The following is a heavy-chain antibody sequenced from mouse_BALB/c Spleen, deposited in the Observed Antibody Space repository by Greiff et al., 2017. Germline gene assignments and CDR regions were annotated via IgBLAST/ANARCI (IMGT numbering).Heavy chain of an antibody. CDR2: INPGSGGT. CDR3: ARSGYYQGFAY. V-gene: IGHV1-54*01. J-gene: IGHJ3*01. Sequence: QVQLQQSGAELVRPGTSVKVSCKASGYAFTNYLIEWVKQRPGQGLEWIGVINPGSGGTNYNEKFKGKATLTADKSSSTAYMQLSSLTSDDSAVYVYARSGYYQGFAYWGQGTLVTVSA. CDR1: GYAFTNYL. D-gene: IGHD3-1*01.